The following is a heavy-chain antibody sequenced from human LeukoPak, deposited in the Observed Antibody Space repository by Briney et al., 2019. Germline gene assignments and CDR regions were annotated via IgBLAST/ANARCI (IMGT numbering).Heavy chain of an antibody. V-gene: IGHV5-51*01. CDR3: ARLLRNIAAAVYYFDY. Sequence: GESLKISCKGSGYKFSNYWIGWVRQLPGKGLEWMGLIYPGDSDTRYSPSFEGQVTISADKAISTAYLQWSSLKASDTAMYYCARLLRNIAAAVYYFDYWGQGTLVTVSS. D-gene: IGHD6-13*01. CDR1: GYKFSNYW. CDR2: IYPGDSDT. J-gene: IGHJ4*02.